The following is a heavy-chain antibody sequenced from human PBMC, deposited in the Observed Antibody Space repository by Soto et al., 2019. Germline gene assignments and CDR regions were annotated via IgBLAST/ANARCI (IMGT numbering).Heavy chain of an antibody. Sequence: VASVKVSCKASGYTFTSYGISWVRQAPGQGLEWMGWISAYNGNTNYAQKLQGRVTMTTDTSTSTAYMELRSLRSDDTAVYYCARENYDILTGPTQYFQHWGQGTLVTVSS. CDR1: GYTFTSYG. D-gene: IGHD3-9*01. CDR3: ARENYDILTGPTQYFQH. V-gene: IGHV1-18*04. CDR2: ISAYNGNT. J-gene: IGHJ1*01.